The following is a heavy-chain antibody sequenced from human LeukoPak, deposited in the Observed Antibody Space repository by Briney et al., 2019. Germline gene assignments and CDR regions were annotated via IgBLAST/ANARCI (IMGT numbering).Heavy chain of an antibody. CDR1: GGTFSSYA. D-gene: IGHD3-3*01. CDR3: ARDIGIFGVVIIWYFDL. V-gene: IGHV1-69*05. J-gene: IGHJ2*01. CDR2: IIPIFGTA. Sequence: SVKVSCKASGGTFSSYAISWVRQAPRQGLERMGRIIPIFGTANYAQKFQGRVTITTDESTSTAYMELSSLRSEDTAVYYCARDIGIFGVVIIWYFDLWGRGTLVTVSS.